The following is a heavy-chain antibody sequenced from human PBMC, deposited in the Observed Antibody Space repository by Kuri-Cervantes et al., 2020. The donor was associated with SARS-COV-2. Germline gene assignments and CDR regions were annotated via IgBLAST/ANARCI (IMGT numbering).Heavy chain of an antibody. D-gene: IGHD3-22*01. Sequence: SETLSLTCTVSGYSISSGYYWGWIRQPPGKGLEWIGSIYHSGSTYYNPSLKSRVTISVGTSKNQFSLKLSSVTAADTAVYYCARGSGYSDYWGQGTLVTVSS. J-gene: IGHJ4*02. V-gene: IGHV4-38-2*02. CDR2: IYHSGST. CDR3: ARGSGYSDY. CDR1: GYSISSGYY.